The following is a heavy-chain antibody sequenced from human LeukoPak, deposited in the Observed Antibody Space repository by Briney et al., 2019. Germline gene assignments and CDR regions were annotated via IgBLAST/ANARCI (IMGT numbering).Heavy chain of an antibody. CDR1: GFTFSSYA. V-gene: IGHV3-23*01. D-gene: IGHD3-10*01. CDR2: ISGSGGST. J-gene: IGHJ6*02. Sequence: GGSLRLSCAASGFTFSSYAMSWVRQAPGKGLEWVSAISGSGGSTYYADSVKGRFTISRDDSKNTLYLQMNSLRAEDTAVYYCASSGSYVAHYYGMDVWGQGTTVTVSS. CDR3: ASSGSYVAHYYGMDV.